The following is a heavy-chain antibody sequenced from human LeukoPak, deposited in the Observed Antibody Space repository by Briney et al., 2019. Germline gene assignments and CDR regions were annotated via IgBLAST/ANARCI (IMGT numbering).Heavy chain of an antibody. Sequence: ASVKVSCKASGYTFISYGISWVRQAPGQGLEWVGWISAYNVNTNYAQKLQGRVTMTTDTSTSTAYMELSSLRSDDTAVYYCARGIAVASLDYWGQGTLVTASS. CDR3: ARGIAVASLDY. V-gene: IGHV1-18*01. CDR2: ISAYNVNT. CDR1: GYTFISYG. D-gene: IGHD6-19*01. J-gene: IGHJ4*02.